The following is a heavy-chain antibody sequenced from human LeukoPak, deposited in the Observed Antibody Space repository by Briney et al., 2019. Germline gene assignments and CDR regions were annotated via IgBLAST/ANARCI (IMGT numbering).Heavy chain of an antibody. J-gene: IGHJ2*01. CDR2: IYPDDSDI. CDR1: GYMFTRYW. V-gene: IGHV5-51*01. CDR3: ARPGPHWYFEF. Sequence: GESLKISCQSSGYMFTRYWIGWVRQMPEKGLEWMGIIYPDDSDIRYSPSFQGQVTISVDKPISTTYLQWSSLKSSDTAMYYCARPGPHWYFEFWGRGTLVTVSS.